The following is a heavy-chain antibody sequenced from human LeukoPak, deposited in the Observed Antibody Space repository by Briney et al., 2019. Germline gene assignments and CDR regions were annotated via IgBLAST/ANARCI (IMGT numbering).Heavy chain of an antibody. V-gene: IGHV3-48*01. CDR1: GFTFSTYG. Sequence: PGGSLRLSCAASGFTFSTYGMNWVRQAPGRGLEWLSYISSTSGTIYYTDSVKGRFTISRDSAKKSLYLQMNSLRAEDTAVYYCARDSTAVGGAFDCWGQGTLVTVSS. CDR2: ISSTSGTI. CDR3: ARDSTAVGGAFDC. J-gene: IGHJ4*02. D-gene: IGHD6-13*01.